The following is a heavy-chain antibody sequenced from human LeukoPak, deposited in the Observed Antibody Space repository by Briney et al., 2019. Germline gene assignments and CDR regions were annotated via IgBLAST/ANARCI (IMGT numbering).Heavy chain of an antibody. CDR3: AGPMSYYYDSSGYYYANY. V-gene: IGHV4-59*12. D-gene: IGHD3-22*01. Sequence: SETLSLTCTVSGGSISSYYWSWIRQPPGKGLKWIGNIYYSGYTTYSPSLRSRVTISVDTSKNQFSLKLSSVTAADTAVYYCAGPMSYYYDSSGYYYANYWGQGTLVTVSS. CDR1: GGSISSYY. J-gene: IGHJ4*02. CDR2: IYYSGYT.